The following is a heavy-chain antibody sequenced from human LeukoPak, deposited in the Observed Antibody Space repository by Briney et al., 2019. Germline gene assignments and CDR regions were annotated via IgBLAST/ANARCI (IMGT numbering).Heavy chain of an antibody. CDR1: GGSFSGYY. V-gene: IGHV4-34*01. Sequence: SETLSITCAVYGGSFSGYYWSWIRQPPGKGLEWIGEINHSGSTNYNPSLKSRVTISVDTSKNQFSLKLSSVTAADTAVYYCARKRGRWDNLSDYYYYYMDVWGKGTTVTISS. D-gene: IGHD1-26*01. CDR3: ARKRGRWDNLSDYYYYYMDV. J-gene: IGHJ6*03. CDR2: INHSGST.